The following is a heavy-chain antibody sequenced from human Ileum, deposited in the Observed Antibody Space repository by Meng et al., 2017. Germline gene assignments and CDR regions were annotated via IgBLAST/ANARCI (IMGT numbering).Heavy chain of an antibody. CDR3: ARDRGDGGTTDF. D-gene: IGHD1-14*01. CDR1: GYSISSGYY. Sequence: SETLSLTCAVSGYSISSGYYWGWIRQPPGKGLEWISSIHHSGTTYYGPSLKSRLSTSIDTSKNQFSLKLTSVTAADTAVYYCARDRGDGGTTDFWGQGTLVTVSS. CDR2: IHHSGTT. V-gene: IGHV4-38-2*02. J-gene: IGHJ4*02.